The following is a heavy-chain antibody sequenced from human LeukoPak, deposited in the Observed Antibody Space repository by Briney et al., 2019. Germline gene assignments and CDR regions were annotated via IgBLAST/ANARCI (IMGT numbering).Heavy chain of an antibody. CDR3: AKDDYYDSSGYYYDVLYYFDY. V-gene: IGHV3-53*01. D-gene: IGHD3-22*01. CDR1: GFTVSSNY. CDR2: IYSGGST. Sequence: GGSLRLSCAASGFTVSSNYMSWVRQAPGKGLEWVSIIYSGGSTFYADSVKGRFTISRDNSKNTLYLQMNSLRAEDTAVYYCAKDDYYDSSGYYYDVLYYFDYWGQGTLVTVSS. J-gene: IGHJ4*02.